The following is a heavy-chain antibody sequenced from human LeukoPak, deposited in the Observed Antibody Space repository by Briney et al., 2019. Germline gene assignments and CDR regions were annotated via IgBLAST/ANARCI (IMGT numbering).Heavy chain of an antibody. D-gene: IGHD6-13*01. V-gene: IGHV4-34*01. CDR1: GGSFSGYY. Sequence: SETLSLTCAVYGGSFSGYYWSWIRQPPGKGLEWIGEINHSGSTNYNPSLKSRVTISVDTSKNQFSLKLSSVTAADTAMYYCARQIYSIQPFDCWGQGTLVTVSS. CDR2: INHSGST. CDR3: ARQIYSIQPFDC. J-gene: IGHJ4*02.